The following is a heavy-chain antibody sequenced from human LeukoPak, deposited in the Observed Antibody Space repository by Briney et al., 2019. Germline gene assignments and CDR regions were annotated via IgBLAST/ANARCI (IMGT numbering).Heavy chain of an antibody. V-gene: IGHV3-21*01. J-gene: IGHJ1*01. Sequence: GGSLRLSCAASGFTFSSYSMNWVRQAPGKGLEWVSSISSSSSYIYYADSVKGRFTISRDNAKNSLYLQMNSLRAKDTAVYYCARDSAVDCSGGSCYSDFQHWGQGILVTVSS. CDR3: ARDSAVDCSGGSCYSDFQH. CDR2: ISSSSSYI. D-gene: IGHD2-15*01. CDR1: GFTFSSYS.